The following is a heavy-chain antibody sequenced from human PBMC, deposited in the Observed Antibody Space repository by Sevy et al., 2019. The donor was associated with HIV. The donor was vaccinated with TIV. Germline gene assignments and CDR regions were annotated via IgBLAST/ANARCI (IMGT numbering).Heavy chain of an antibody. CDR1: GFTFSSYT. CDR3: ARDGGCTSTSCLLYFDY. Sequence: GGSLRLSCAASGFTFSSYTMNWVRQAPGKGLEWVSSISSSSTYIYYAGSMKCRFTISSDNAKNSAYLQMHSLRAEDTAVYYCARDGGCTSTSCLLYFDYWGQGTLVTVSS. V-gene: IGHV3-21*01. D-gene: IGHD2-2*01. J-gene: IGHJ4*02. CDR2: ISSSSTYI.